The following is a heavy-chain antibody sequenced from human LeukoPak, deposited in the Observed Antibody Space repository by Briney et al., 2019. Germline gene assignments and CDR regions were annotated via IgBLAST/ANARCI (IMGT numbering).Heavy chain of an antibody. CDR1: GFTFSSYA. Sequence: GGSLRLSCAASGFTFSSYAMSWVRQSPGKGLEWVSAISGGGGSTYYAYYTDSVKGRFTISRDNSKNTLYLQMNSLRAEDTAVYYCAKFYDILTSYFDYWGQGTLVTVSS. D-gene: IGHD3-9*01. CDR2: ISGGGGST. V-gene: IGHV3-23*01. CDR3: AKFYDILTSYFDY. J-gene: IGHJ4*02.